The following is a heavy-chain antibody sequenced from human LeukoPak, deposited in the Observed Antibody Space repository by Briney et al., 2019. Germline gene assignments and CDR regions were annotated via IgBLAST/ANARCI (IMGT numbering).Heavy chain of an antibody. Sequence: SETLSLTCAVSGYSISSGYYWGWIRQSPGKGLEWIGSIYHSGSTYYNPSLKSRVTISVDTSKNQFSLKLSSVTAADTAVYYCARERDDYVWGSYPLYNWFDPWGQGTLVTVSS. CDR3: ARERDDYVWGSYPLYNWFDP. CDR1: GYSISSGYY. J-gene: IGHJ5*02. V-gene: IGHV4-38-2*02. CDR2: IYHSGST. D-gene: IGHD3-16*02.